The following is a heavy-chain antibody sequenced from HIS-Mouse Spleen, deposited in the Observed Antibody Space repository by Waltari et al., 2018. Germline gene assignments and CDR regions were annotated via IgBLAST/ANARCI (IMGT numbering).Heavy chain of an antibody. CDR2: IYYSGST. D-gene: IGHD1-26*01. J-gene: IGHJ4*02. CDR3: AREVGATTFDY. CDR1: GGSISSSSYY. V-gene: IGHV4-39*07. Sequence: QLQLQESGPGLVKPSETLSLTCTVSGGSISSSSYYWGWIRQPPGKGLEWIGGIYYSGSTYYNPSLKSRVTISVDTSKNQFSLKLSSVTAADTAVYYCAREVGATTFDYWGQGTLVTVSS.